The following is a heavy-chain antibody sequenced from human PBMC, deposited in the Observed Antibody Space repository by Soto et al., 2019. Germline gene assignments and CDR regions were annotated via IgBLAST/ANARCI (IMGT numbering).Heavy chain of an antibody. V-gene: IGHV3-23*01. CDR3: AKGLGAPNWFDP. J-gene: IGHJ5*02. CDR1: GFTFSSYA. Sequence: LRLSCAASGFTFSSYAMSWVRQAPGKGLEWVSAISGSGGSTYYADSVKGRFTISRDNSKNKLYLQMNRLRDEDTAVYYCAKGLGAPNWFDPCGQVTLVTVSS. CDR2: ISGSGGST.